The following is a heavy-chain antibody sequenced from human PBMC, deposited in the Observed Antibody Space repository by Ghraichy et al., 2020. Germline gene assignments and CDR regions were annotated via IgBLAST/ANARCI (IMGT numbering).Heavy chain of an antibody. D-gene: IGHD1-26*01. CDR3: TRHSPGTLQWDYRGVDV. CDR2: AFYSGTD. CDR1: GASIRSPDYF. J-gene: IGHJ6*02. V-gene: IGHV4-39*01. Sequence: SETLSLTCTVSGASIRSPDYFWGWVRQPAGKGLEWVGSAFYSGTDYYNPSLKSRVAVSVDTSKNQFSLKLTSVTAADSGLYFCTRHSPGTLQWDYRGVDVWGQGTTVIVSS.